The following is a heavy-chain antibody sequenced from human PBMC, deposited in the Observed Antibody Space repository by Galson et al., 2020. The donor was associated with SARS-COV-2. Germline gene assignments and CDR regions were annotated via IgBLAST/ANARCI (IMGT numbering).Heavy chain of an antibody. CDR1: GGSISSSSYY. CDR3: ARHSGITMIVVVTPYYMDV. V-gene: IGHV4-39*01. Sequence: SETLSLTCTVSGGSISSSSYYWGWIRQPPGKGLEWIRSIYYSGSTYYNPSLKSRVTISVDTSKNQFSLKLSSVTAADTAVYYCARHSGITMIVVVTPYYMDVWGKGTTVTVSS. CDR2: IYYSGST. J-gene: IGHJ6*03. D-gene: IGHD3-22*01.